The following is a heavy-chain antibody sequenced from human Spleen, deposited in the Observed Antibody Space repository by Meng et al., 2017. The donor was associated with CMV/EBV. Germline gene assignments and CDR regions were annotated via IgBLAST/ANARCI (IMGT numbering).Heavy chain of an antibody. D-gene: IGHD3-10*01. CDR3: ARGGLTGDFDY. Sequence: SGPTLVKPTQTLTLTCTFSGFSLSTSGVAVGWIRQPPGKALEWLAVIYWNDDNHYSPSLKSRLTITKDTSKNQVVLTMTNMDLVDTATYYCARGGLTGDFDYWGQGTLVTVSS. CDR2: IYWNDDN. CDR1: GFSLSTSGVA. V-gene: IGHV2-5*01. J-gene: IGHJ4*02.